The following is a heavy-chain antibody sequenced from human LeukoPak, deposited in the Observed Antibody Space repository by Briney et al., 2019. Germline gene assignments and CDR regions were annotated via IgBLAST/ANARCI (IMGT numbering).Heavy chain of an antibody. CDR2: IYHSGST. Sequence: PSETLSLTFTVSGYSISSGYYWGWIRQPPGKGLGWIGSIYHSGSTYYNPSLKSRVTISVDTSKNQFSLKLSSVTAADTAVYYCARALVDTAIYFDYWGQGTLVTVSS. CDR1: GYSISSGYY. D-gene: IGHD5-18*01. V-gene: IGHV4-38-2*02. CDR3: ARALVDTAIYFDY. J-gene: IGHJ4*02.